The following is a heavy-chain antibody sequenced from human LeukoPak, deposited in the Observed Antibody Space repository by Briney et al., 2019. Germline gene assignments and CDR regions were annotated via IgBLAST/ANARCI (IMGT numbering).Heavy chain of an antibody. J-gene: IGHJ4*02. V-gene: IGHV3-11*01. D-gene: IGHD5-12*01. CDR3: ARRGSGYGQFDY. Sequence: PGGSLRLSCAASGFTFSDYYMSWIRQAPGKGLEWVSYISGGGTPYYADSVKDRFTISRDNAKKSLYLQMNSLRAEDTAVYYCARRGSGYGQFDYWGQGTLVTVSS. CDR1: GFTFSDYY. CDR2: ISGGGTP.